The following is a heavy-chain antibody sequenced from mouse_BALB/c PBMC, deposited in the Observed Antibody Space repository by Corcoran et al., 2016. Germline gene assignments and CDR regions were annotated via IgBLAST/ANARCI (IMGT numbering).Heavy chain of an antibody. CDR3: ARSLIYYDYGGYFDV. CDR1: GYTFTNYG. D-gene: IGHD2-4*01. J-gene: IGHJ1*01. Sequence: QIQLVQSGPELKKPGETVKISCKASGYTFTNYGMNWVKQAPGKGLKWMGWINTYTGEPTYADDFKGRFAFSLETSASTAYLQINNLKNEDTATYFCARSLIYYDYGGYFDVWGAGTTVTVSS. V-gene: IGHV9-3-1*01. CDR2: INTYTGEP.